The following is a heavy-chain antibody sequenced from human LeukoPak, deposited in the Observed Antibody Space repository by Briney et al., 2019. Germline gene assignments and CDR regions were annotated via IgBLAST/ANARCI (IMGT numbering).Heavy chain of an antibody. CDR2: IWTTGST. Sequence: SETLSLTCTVSGGSISSHYWSWIRHPAGKRLEWLGRIWTTGSTAYNPSYKSRLTMSMDKSNNQFSLKLTSITAADTAVYYCARVRAYANFVGSFDLWGRGARVTLSS. CDR1: GGSISSHY. V-gene: IGHV4-4*07. CDR3: ARVRAYANFVGSFDL. J-gene: IGHJ2*01. D-gene: IGHD1-26*01.